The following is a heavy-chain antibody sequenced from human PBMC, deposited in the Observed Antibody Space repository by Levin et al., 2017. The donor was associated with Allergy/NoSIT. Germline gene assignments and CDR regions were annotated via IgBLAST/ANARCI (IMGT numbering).Heavy chain of an antibody. CDR1: GFSFSDYY. V-gene: IGHV3-11*01. CDR3: VKGPAYSTLDF. CDR2: LSGSGGTI. J-gene: IGHJ4*02. D-gene: IGHD6-13*01. Sequence: GESLKISCAASGFSFSDYYMSWIRQAPGKGLEWVSYLSGSGGTIYYADSVKGRFTISRDSARNSLYLHMNSLRAEDTAVYYCVKGPAYSTLDFWGQGTLVTVSS.